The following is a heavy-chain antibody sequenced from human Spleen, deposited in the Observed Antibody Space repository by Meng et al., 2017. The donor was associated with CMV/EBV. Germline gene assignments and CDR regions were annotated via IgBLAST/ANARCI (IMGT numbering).Heavy chain of an antibody. J-gene: IGHJ3*02. Sequence: GSLSLSCTVSRASINTYYLGWIRQPPGKGLEWIGYIHYSVSTNYNPSLKSRVTISGDTSKNQLSLNLTSLTAADPAVYYCARISGGTPVNAFDIWGQGAMVTVSS. CDR1: RASINTYY. V-gene: IGHV4-59*08. CDR2: IHYSVST. CDR3: ARISGGTPVNAFDI. D-gene: IGHD3-10*01.